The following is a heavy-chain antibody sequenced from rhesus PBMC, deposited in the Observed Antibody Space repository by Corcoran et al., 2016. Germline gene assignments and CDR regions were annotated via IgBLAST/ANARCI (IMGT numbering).Heavy chain of an antibody. CDR1: RCSIGVYY. CDR3: ARAGPYSDHAESFEL. CDR2: SGGKKGIT. D-gene: IGHD5-24*01. Sequence: QVHLQASGPGLVKPSATLSLTCAVFRCSIGVYYPSWIRQVPGKGLEWIGYSGGKKGITDYNASLRGRVSISTDTSKKQFSLELRSVTAADTALYYCARAGPYSDHAESFELWGRGAQVSVSS. V-gene: IGHV4-165*01. J-gene: IGHJ1*01.